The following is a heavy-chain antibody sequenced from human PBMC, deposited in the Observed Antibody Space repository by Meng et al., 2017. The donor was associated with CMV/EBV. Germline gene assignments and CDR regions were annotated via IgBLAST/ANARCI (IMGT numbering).Heavy chain of an antibody. D-gene: IGHD6-25*01. V-gene: IGHV3-11*04. CDR2: ISSSGSTI. CDR3: ARDGVDSSATPNYYGMDV. CDR1: GFTFSDYY. Sequence: GESLKISCAASGFTFSDYYMSWIRQAPGKGLEWVSYISSSGSTIYYADSVKGRFTISRDNAKNSLYLQMNSLRAEDTAVYYCARDGVDSSATPNYYGMDVWGQGTTVTVSS. J-gene: IGHJ6*02.